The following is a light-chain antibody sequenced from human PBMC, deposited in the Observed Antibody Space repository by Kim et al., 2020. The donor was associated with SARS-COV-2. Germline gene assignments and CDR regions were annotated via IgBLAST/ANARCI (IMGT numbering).Light chain of an antibody. J-gene: IGLJ2*01. CDR2: HTG. V-gene: IGLV7-46*01. Sequence: PGGTSPLPCDSVTGAVTSGHYPYWFQQNPRQAPRTLIYHTGNKHSWTPCRFSGSLLGGKSALTLSGAQPEDEADYYCLLYYSGVWVFGGGTQLTVL. CDR3: LLYYSGVWV. CDR1: TGAVTSGHY.